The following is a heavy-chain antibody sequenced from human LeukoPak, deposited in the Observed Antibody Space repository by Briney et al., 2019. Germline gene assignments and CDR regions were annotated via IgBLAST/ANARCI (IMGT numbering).Heavy chain of an antibody. CDR3: ARGRGRTPLIAVAGNSHFDY. CDR1: GYTFTGYY. Sequence: GASVKVSCKASGYTFTGYYMHWVRLAPGQGLEWMGWINPNSGGTNYAQKFQGRVTMTRDTSISTAYMELSRLRSDDTAVYYCARGRGRTPLIAVAGNSHFDYWGQGTLVTVSS. V-gene: IGHV1-2*02. D-gene: IGHD6-19*01. CDR2: INPNSGGT. J-gene: IGHJ4*02.